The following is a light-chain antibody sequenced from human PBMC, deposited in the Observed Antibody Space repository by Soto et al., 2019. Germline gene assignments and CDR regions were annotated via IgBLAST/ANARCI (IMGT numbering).Light chain of an antibody. CDR3: MQSLHTGYT. CDR1: QSLLDSDGYNY. Sequence: DIVMTQSPISLPVTPGEPASISCRSSQSLLDSDGYNYLDWYLQKPGQSPQLLIYLGSNRATGVPDRFSGSGSGTDFTLKISRVEAEDVGVYYCMQSLHTGYTFGQGTKLEIK. J-gene: IGKJ2*01. CDR2: LGS. V-gene: IGKV2-28*01.